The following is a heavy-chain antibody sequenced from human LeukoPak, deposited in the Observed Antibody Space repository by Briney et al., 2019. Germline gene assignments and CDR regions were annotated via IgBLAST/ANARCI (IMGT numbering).Heavy chain of an antibody. J-gene: IGHJ4*02. CDR2: INHSGST. D-gene: IGHD6-13*01. CDR1: GFTFSSYS. V-gene: IGHV4-34*01. Sequence: GSLRLSCAASGFTFSSYSMNWVRQAPGKGLEWIGEINHSGSTDYNPSLKSRVTISVDTSKNQFSLKLSSVTAADTAVYYCARARWEPGIAGIMYYFDYWGQGTLVTVSS. CDR3: ARARWEPGIAGIMYYFDY.